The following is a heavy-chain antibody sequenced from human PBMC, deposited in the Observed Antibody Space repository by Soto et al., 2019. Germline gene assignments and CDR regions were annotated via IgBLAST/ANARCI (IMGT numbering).Heavy chain of an antibody. CDR2: ISWNSGSI. CDR1: GFTFDDYA. D-gene: IGHD6-19*01. CDR3: AKENSSGFNYYYGMDV. J-gene: IGHJ6*02. Sequence: GGSLRLSCAASGFTFDDYAMHWVRQAPGKGLEWVSGISWNSGSIGYADSVRGRFTISRDNPKNSLYLQMNILRAEDTALYYCAKENSSGFNYYYGMDVWGQGTTVTVSS. V-gene: IGHV3-9*01.